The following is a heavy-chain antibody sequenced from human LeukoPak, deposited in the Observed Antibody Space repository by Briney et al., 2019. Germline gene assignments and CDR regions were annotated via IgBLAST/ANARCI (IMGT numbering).Heavy chain of an antibody. CDR2: IYYSGST. V-gene: IGHV4-59*08. CDR3: ARLGDHTVTIDY. J-gene: IGHJ4*02. CDR1: GGSLSSYS. D-gene: IGHD4-11*01. Sequence: PSETLSLTCTVSGGSLSSYSWSWIRQPPGKGLEWIGYIYYSGSTNYNPSLKSRVTISVDTSKNQFSLKLSSVTAADTAVYYCARLGDHTVTIDYWGQGTLVTVSS.